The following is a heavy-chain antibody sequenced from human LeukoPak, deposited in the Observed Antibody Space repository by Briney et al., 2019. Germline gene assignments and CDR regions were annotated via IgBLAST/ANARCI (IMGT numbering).Heavy chain of an antibody. J-gene: IGHJ4*02. CDR2: IYYSGST. CDR3: ARAVAVAAHFDY. V-gene: IGHV4-59*01. Sequence: PSETLSLTFTVSGGSISSYYWSWIRQAPGKGLEWIGYIYYSGSTNYNPPLKSRVTILVDTSKNQFSLKLSSVTAADTAVYYCARAVAVAAHFDYWGQGTLVTVSS. D-gene: IGHD6-19*01. CDR1: GGSISSYY.